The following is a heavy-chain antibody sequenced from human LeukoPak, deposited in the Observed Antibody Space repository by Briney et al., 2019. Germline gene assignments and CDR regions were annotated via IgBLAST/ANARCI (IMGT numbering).Heavy chain of an antibody. CDR3: ARGHGVGDGYNWSPGAEYFQH. D-gene: IGHD5-24*01. V-gene: IGHV4-34*01. CDR1: GGSFSGYY. J-gene: IGHJ1*01. Sequence: SEILSLTCAVYGGSFSGYYWSWIRQPPGKGLEWIGEINHSGSTNYNPSLKSRVTISVDTSKNQFSLKLSAVTAAATAVYYCARGHGVGDGYNWSPGAEYFQHWGQGTLVTVSS. CDR2: INHSGST.